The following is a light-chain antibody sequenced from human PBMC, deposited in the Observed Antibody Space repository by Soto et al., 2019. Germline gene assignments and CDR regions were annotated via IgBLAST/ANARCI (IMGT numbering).Light chain of an antibody. CDR2: DDN. Sequence: QSVLTQPPSASGTPGQRATISCSGSSSNIGVNYVYWYQQLPGTAPKLLVFDDNQRPSGVPDRFSDSKSGTSASLAISGLRSEDEADYYCAAWDNSLSGRVFGGGTKLTVL. V-gene: IGLV1-47*02. CDR3: AAWDNSLSGRV. CDR1: SSNIGVNY. J-gene: IGLJ3*02.